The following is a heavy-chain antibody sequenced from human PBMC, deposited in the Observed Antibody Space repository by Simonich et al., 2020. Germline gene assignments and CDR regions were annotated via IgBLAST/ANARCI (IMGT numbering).Heavy chain of an antibody. V-gene: IGHV3-23*01. CDR3: AKDLGERITMIVVVIDAFDI. D-gene: IGHD3-22*01. CDR2: ISGSGGST. Sequence: GGGLVQPGGSLRLSCAASGFTFSSYAMSWVRQAPGEGLEWVSAISGSGGSTYYADSVKGRLTISRDNSKNTLYLQMNSLRAEDTAVYYCAKDLGERITMIVVVIDAFDIWGQGTMVTVSS. CDR1: GFTFSSYA. J-gene: IGHJ3*02.